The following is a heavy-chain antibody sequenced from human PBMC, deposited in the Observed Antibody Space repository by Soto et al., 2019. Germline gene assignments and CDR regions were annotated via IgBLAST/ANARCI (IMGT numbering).Heavy chain of an antibody. V-gene: IGHV5-51*01. J-gene: IGHJ4*02. Sequence: LGESLKISCKGSGYSFTSYWIGWVRQMPGKGLEWMGIIYPGDSDTRYSPSFQDQVTISADKSISTAYLQWSSLKASDTAMYYCASVVLWCGELTNFVYWGKGTLGTGS. CDR2: IYPGDSDT. CDR3: ASVVLWCGELTNFVY. CDR1: GYSFTSYW. D-gene: IGHD3-10*01.